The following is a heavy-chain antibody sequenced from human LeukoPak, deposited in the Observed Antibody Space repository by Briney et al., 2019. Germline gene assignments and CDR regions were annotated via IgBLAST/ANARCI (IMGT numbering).Heavy chain of an antibody. D-gene: IGHD3-3*01. V-gene: IGHV3-11*01. J-gene: IGHJ4*02. CDR1: GFTFSDYY. Sequence: KSGGSLRLSCAASGFTFSDYYMSWIRQAPGKGLEWVSYISSSGSTIYYADSVKGRFTISRDNAKNTLYLQMNSLRAEDTAVYYCAKDPNWSGGFWSGYLFDYWGQGTLVTVSS. CDR3: AKDPNWSGGFWSGYLFDY. CDR2: ISSSGSTI.